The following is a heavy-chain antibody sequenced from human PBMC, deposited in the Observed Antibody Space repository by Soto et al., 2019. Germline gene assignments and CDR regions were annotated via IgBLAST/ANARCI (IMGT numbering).Heavy chain of an antibody. CDR1: GGTFSSYT. CDR3: ARDRSIAAEFDP. Sequence: SVKVSCKAYGGTFSSYTISWVRQAPGQGLEWMGRIIPILGIANYAQKFQGRVTITADKSTSTAYMELSSLRSEDTAVYYCARDRSIAAEFDPWGQGTLVTVSS. J-gene: IGHJ5*02. D-gene: IGHD6-6*01. CDR2: IIPILGIA. V-gene: IGHV1-69*04.